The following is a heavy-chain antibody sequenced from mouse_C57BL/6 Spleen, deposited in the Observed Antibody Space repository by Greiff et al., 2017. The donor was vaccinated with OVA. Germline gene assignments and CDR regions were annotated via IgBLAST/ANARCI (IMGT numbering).Heavy chain of an antibody. Sequence: VQLQQSGAELVRPGASVKLSCTASGFNIKDDYMHWVKQRPEQGLEWIGWIDPENGDTEYASKFQGKATITADTSSNTAYLQLSSLTSEDTAVYYCTTGDYGSTDFDYWGKGTTLTVSS. CDR2: IDPENGDT. D-gene: IGHD1-1*01. CDR1: GFNIKDDY. V-gene: IGHV14-4*01. CDR3: TTGDYGSTDFDY. J-gene: IGHJ2*01.